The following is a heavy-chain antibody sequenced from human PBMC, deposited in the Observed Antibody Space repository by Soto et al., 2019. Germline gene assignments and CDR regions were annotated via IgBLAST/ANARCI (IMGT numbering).Heavy chain of an antibody. J-gene: IGHJ4*02. D-gene: IGHD7-27*01. CDR1: GFTFSGSA. V-gene: IGHV3-73*01. CDR3: TRHGGLNWGRLGFDF. Sequence: GESLKISCAASGFTFSGSAMHWVRQASGKGLEWVGRIRSKANSYATAYAASVKGRFTISRDDSKNTAYLQMNSLKTENTAVYYCTRHGGLNWGRLGFDFWGQGTLVTVSS. CDR2: IRSKANSYAT.